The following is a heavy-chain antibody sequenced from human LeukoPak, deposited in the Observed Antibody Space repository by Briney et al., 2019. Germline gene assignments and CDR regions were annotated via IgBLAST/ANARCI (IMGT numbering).Heavy chain of an antibody. CDR1: GLTFSSHW. J-gene: IGHJ4*02. CDR3: AREWGLESSGYYYAY. D-gene: IGHD3-22*01. CDR2: ITNDGSST. Sequence: PGGSLRLSCAASGLTFSSHWMHWVRQAPGKGLVWVSRITNDGSSTTYADSVKGRFTISRDNAKNVLYLQVNSLRAEDTAVYYCAREWGLESSGYYYAYWGQGTLVTVSS. V-gene: IGHV3-74*01.